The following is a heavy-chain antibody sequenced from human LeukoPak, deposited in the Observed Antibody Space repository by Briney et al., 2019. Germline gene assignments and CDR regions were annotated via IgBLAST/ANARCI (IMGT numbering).Heavy chain of an antibody. CDR1: GFTFSSYC. Sequence: GGSLTLSCAVSGFTFSSYCMSWFRQPPGKGLEWVANINQDGSQKFSLDSVKRRFTISRDNAKNSLSLQMNSLRVEDTPVYYCARDWFEGDYDRFDYWGQGTLVTVSS. J-gene: IGHJ4*02. CDR3: ARDWFEGDYDRFDY. CDR2: INQDGSQK. D-gene: IGHD4-17*01. V-gene: IGHV3-7*03.